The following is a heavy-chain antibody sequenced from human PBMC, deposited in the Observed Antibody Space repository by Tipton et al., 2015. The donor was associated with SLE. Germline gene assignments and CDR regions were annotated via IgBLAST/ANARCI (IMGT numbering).Heavy chain of an antibody. CDR2: IYYSGST. J-gene: IGHJ5*02. V-gene: IGHV4-59*01. D-gene: IGHD2-2*01. CDR3: ARDRRDIVVEDWFDP. CDR1: GGSISSYY. Sequence: TLSLTCTDSGGSISSYYWSWIRQPPGKGLEWIGYIYYSGSTNYNPSLKSRVTISVDTSKNQFSLKLSSVTAADTAVYYCARDRRDIVVEDWFDPWGQGTLVTVSS.